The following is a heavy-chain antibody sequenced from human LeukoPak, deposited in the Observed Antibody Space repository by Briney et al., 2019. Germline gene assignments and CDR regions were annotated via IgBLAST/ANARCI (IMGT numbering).Heavy chain of an antibody. Sequence: SETLSLTCTVSGGSISSSSYYWGWIRQPPGKGLEWIGYIYYSGSTNYNPSLKSRVTISVDTSKNQFSLKLSSVTAADTAVYYCARGVVAARFWFDPWGQGTLVTVSS. V-gene: IGHV4-61*05. CDR3: ARGVVAARFWFDP. CDR2: IYYSGST. CDR1: GGSISSSSYY. D-gene: IGHD6-6*01. J-gene: IGHJ5*02.